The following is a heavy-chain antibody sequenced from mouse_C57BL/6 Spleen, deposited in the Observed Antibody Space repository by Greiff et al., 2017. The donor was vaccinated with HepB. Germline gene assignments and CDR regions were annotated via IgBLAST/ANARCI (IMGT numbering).Heavy chain of an antibody. CDR2: IWSGGST. V-gene: IGHV2-2*01. CDR3: ASYYYGSSYRYFDV. J-gene: IGHJ1*03. CDR1: GFSLTSYG. Sequence: VQLVESGPGLVQPSQSLSITCTVSGFSLTSYGVHWVRQSPGKGLEWLGVIWSGGSTDYNAAFISRLSISKDNSKSQVFFKMNSLQADDTAIYYCASYYYGSSYRYFDVWGTGTTVTVSS. D-gene: IGHD1-1*01.